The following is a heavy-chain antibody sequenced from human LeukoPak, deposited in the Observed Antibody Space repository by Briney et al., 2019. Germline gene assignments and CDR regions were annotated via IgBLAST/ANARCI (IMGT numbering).Heavy chain of an antibody. CDR3: ARVLSSSGWTNWFDP. Sequence: SETLSLTCTVSGGSISGYYWSWIRQPPGKGLEWIGYIYYSGSTNYNPSLKSRVTISLDTSKNQFSLKLSSVTAADTAVYYCARVLSSSGWTNWFDPWGQGTLVTVSS. J-gene: IGHJ5*02. CDR1: GGSISGYY. CDR2: IYYSGST. D-gene: IGHD6-19*01. V-gene: IGHV4-59*01.